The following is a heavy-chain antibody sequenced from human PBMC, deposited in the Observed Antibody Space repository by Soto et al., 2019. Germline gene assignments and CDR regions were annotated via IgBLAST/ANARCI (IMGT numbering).Heavy chain of an antibody. J-gene: IGHJ6*02. V-gene: IGHV4-31*03. CDR2: IHYSGST. CDR1: GGSISSGDYY. D-gene: IGHD6-13*01. Sequence: QVQLQESGPGLVKPSQTLSLTCTVSGGSISSGDYYWSWIRQHPGKGLEWIGYIHYSGSTYYNPSLKSRVTITVETSKNQFSLKLRSVTAADTAVHYCARDNGEQQLMNYYYGIDVWGQGSTVTVSS. CDR3: ARDNGEQQLMNYYYGIDV.